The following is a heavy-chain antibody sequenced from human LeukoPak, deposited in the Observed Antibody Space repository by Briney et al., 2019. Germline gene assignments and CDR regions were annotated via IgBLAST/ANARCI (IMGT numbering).Heavy chain of an antibody. CDR2: MNPNSGNT. Sequence: GASVKVSCKASGYTFTSYDINWVRQATGQGLEWMGWMNPNSGNTGYAQKFQGRVTITRNTSISTAYMELSSLRSEDTAVYYCARSPIPRITIFGVVIHNWFDPWGQGTLVTVSS. CDR1: GYTFTSYD. D-gene: IGHD3-3*01. V-gene: IGHV1-8*03. J-gene: IGHJ5*02. CDR3: ARSPIPRITIFGVVIHNWFDP.